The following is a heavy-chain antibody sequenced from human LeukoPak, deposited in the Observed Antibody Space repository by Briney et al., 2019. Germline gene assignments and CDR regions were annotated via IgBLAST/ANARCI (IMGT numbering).Heavy chain of an antibody. CDR3: AKDGANWNSDY. CDR1: GFTFSSYG. CDR2: IRYDVSNK. D-gene: IGHD2-8*01. V-gene: IGHV3-30*02. Sequence: GGSLRLSCAASGFTFSSYGMHWVRQAPGKGLEWVAFIRYDVSNKYYAECVKGRFTISRGNSKNTLYLQMNSLRGEDTAVYYCAKDGANWNSDYWGQGTLVTVSS. J-gene: IGHJ4*02.